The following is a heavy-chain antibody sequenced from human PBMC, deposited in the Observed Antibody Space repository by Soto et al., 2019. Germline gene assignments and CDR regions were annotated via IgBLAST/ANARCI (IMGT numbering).Heavy chain of an antibody. Sequence: QITLKESGPSLVKPTQTLTLTCTFSGFSLSTGGVGVGWIRQPPGKALEWLALIYWDDDKRYSPSLRSRLTVTKDTSKNQVVLTMTNMDPVDTVTYYCAHSRCGGDCLQSYSSHYYYGMDVWGQGTTVTVFS. CDR2: IYWDDDK. J-gene: IGHJ6*02. CDR3: AHSRCGGDCLQSYSSHYYYGMDV. CDR1: GFSLSTGGVG. V-gene: IGHV2-5*02. D-gene: IGHD2-21*02.